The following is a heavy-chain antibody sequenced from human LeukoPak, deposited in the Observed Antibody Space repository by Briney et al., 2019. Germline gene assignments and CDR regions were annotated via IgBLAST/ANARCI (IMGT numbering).Heavy chain of an antibody. J-gene: IGHJ6*02. CDR2: IYYSGAT. D-gene: IGHD4-17*01. V-gene: IGHV4-39*07. CDR3: AREDPQTTVPEGMDV. Sequence: PSETLSLTCTVSGGSISSSNYYWGCIRQPPGKGLEWIGSIYYSGATFYNPSLKSRVTISVDTSKNQFSLQLRSVTAADTAVYYCAREDPQTTVPEGMDVWGQGTTVTVSS. CDR1: GGSISSSNYY.